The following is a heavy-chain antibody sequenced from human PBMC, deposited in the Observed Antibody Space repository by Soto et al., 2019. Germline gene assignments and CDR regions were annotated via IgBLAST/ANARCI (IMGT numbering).Heavy chain of an antibody. CDR3: AKGPHIVVVPGATYFDY. CDR2: ISGSGGST. CDR1: GFTFSSYA. V-gene: IGHV3-23*01. D-gene: IGHD2-2*01. J-gene: IGHJ4*02. Sequence: GGSLRLSCAAPGFTFSSYAMSWVRQAPGKGLEWVSAISGSGGSTYYADSVKGRFTISRDNSKNTLYLQMNSLRAEDTAVYYCAKGPHIVVVPGATYFDYWGQGTLVTVS.